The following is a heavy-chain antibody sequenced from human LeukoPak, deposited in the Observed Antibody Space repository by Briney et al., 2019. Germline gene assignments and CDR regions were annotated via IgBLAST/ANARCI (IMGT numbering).Heavy chain of an antibody. CDR1: AFIFSGHW. J-gene: IGHJ3*02. D-gene: IGHD3-3*01. Sequence: GGSLRLSCEGSAFIFSGHWMNWVRQTPGKGLEWVASIKEDGSERQYVDSVKGRFSISRDNTKGSLFLQLNSLRAEDTAVYYCARGRRVVINLGAFDIWGQGTMVTVSS. CDR3: ARGRRVVINLGAFDI. CDR2: IKEDGSER. V-gene: IGHV3-7*03.